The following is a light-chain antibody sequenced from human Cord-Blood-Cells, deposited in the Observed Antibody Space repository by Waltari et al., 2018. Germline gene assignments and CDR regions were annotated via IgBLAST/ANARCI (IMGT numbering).Light chain of an antibody. J-gene: IGKJ1*01. CDR2: GAS. CDR1: QSVSSN. CDR3: QQYHNWRQT. Sequence: VMTQSPATLSVSPGDRATLSCRPSQSVSSNFALYQQKPGQAPRLPHYGASTRATDIPGMFSGGGAGTEVNLTVSILQSEDFSVYYCQQYHNWRQTFGQGPKVEI. V-gene: IGKV3-15*01.